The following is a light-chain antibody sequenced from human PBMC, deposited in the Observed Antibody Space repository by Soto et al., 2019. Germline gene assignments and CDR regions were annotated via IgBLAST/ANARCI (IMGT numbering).Light chain of an antibody. CDR3: ATWDRSLSVGV. J-gene: IGLJ2*01. V-gene: IGLV1-51*01. CDR2: HND. CDR1: SSNIGNNY. Sequence: QSVLTQPPSVSAAPGQKVTISSSGSSSNIGNNYVFWYQQLPGTAPKLLIYHNDKRPSGIPDRFSGSKSGTSATLGITGLQTGDEADYYCATWDRSLSVGVFGGGTKVTVL.